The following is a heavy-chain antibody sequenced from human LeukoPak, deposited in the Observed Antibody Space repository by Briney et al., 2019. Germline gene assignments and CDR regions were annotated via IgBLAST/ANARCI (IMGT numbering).Heavy chain of an antibody. V-gene: IGHV4-31*03. Sequence: PSQTLSLTCTVSGGSVSSGGYYWSWIRQHPGKGLEWIGYIYYSGSTYHNPSLKSRVTISVDTSKNQFSLKLSSVTAADTAVYYCARRTIFGVVNSWGQGTLVTVSS. J-gene: IGHJ5*02. CDR1: GGSVSSGGYY. D-gene: IGHD3-3*01. CDR2: IYYSGST. CDR3: ARRTIFGVVNS.